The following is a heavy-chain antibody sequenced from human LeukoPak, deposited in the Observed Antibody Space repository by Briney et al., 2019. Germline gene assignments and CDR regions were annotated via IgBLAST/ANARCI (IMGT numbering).Heavy chain of an antibody. CDR3: ARSSGSYRPFDS. CDR1: GLTFSSFE. J-gene: IGHJ4*02. V-gene: IGHV3-48*03. CDR2: ISHTGDI. D-gene: IGHD3-22*01. Sequence: GGSLRLSCAASGLTFSSFEMNWVRQAPGKGLEWISHISHTGDIKYADSVKGRFTISRDNAKNSQYLQMTSLRADDTAVYYCARSSGSYRPFDSWGQGTLVTVSS.